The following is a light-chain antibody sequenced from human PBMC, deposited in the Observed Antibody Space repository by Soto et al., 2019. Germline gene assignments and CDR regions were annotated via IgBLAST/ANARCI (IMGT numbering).Light chain of an antibody. CDR3: SSYTINSAPVV. CDR2: DVS. Sequence: QSALTQPASVSGSPGQSITISCTGTSSDVGGYNYVSWYQQHPGKAPKLMIYDVSNRPSGVSNRFSGSKSGNTASLTISGLQAEDEADYYCSSYTINSAPVVFGGGTTLTVL. CDR1: SSDVGGYNY. J-gene: IGLJ2*01. V-gene: IGLV2-14*03.